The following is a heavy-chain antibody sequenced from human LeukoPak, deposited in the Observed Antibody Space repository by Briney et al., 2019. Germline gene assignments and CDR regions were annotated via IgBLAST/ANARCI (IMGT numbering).Heavy chain of an antibody. V-gene: IGHV1-8*01. D-gene: IGHD3-10*01. Sequence: ASVTVSFTASGYTFTSYDINWVRQATGQGLEWMGWMNPISGNTGYAQKFQGRVTMTRNTSISTAYMELSSLRSEDTAVYYCARAGSGSYLFDYWGQGILVTVSS. CDR1: GYTFTSYD. CDR2: MNPISGNT. J-gene: IGHJ4*02. CDR3: ARAGSGSYLFDY.